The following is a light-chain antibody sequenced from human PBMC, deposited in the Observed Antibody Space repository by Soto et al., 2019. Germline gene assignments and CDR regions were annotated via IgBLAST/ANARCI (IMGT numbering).Light chain of an antibody. V-gene: IGLV2-14*01. J-gene: IGLJ1*01. CDR2: EVS. CDR3: FSYTTSSAPYV. Sequence: QSALTQPASVSGSPGQSITISCTGTTSDVGDYNYVSWYQQHPGKVPKVLIYEVSNRPSGVSYRFSGSKSGNTASLTISGLQAEDEASYYCFSYTTSSAPYVFGTGTKVTV. CDR1: TSDVGDYNY.